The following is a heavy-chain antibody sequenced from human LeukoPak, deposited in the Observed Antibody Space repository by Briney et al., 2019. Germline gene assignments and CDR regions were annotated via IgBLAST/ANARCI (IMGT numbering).Heavy chain of an antibody. CDR1: GVTSRDSW. CDR2: ITVDGSST. CDR3: TRDRFYAMDA. J-gene: IGHJ6*02. Sequence: GGSLRLSCVASGVTSRDSWMHWVRQAPGKGLVWVSRITVDGSSTTYADSVKGRFIISRDSAKNTLYLQMNSLRAEDTAVYYCTRDRFYAMDAWGQGTTVTV. V-gene: IGHV3-74*03.